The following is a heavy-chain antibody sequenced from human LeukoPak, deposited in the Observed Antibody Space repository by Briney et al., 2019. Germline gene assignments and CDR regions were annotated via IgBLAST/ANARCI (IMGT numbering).Heavy chain of an antibody. CDR1: GFTLSNAW. V-gene: IGHV3-15*01. CDR2: IKNKTVGGTT. J-gene: IGHJ4*02. Sequence: PGGSLRLSCAASGFTLSNAWMSWVRQAPGKGLEWVGRIKNKTVGGTTDYAGPVKDRFTVSRDDSKNTLYLQMNSLKTEDTAVYYCTTGGHQSWLQDFYWGQGTLVTVSS. D-gene: IGHD5-24*01. CDR3: TTGGHQSWLQDFY.